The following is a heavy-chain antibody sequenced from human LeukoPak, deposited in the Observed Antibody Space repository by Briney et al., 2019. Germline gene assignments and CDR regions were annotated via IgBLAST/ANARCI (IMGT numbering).Heavy chain of an antibody. D-gene: IGHD1-26*01. Sequence: GVSLRLSCAASGFTFSSYSMNWVRQAPGKGLEWVSSITNGSTYIFHADSVKGRFTISRDNAKNTLYLQMNSLRVEDTAVYYCAISPIVGTTYYFDSWGQGTLVTVSS. V-gene: IGHV3-21*06. CDR1: GFTFSSYS. CDR2: ITNGSTYI. CDR3: AISPIVGTTYYFDS. J-gene: IGHJ4*02.